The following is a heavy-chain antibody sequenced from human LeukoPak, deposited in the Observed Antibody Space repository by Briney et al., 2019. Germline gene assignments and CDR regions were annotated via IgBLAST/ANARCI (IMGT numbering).Heavy chain of an antibody. J-gene: IGHJ4*02. V-gene: IGHV4-59*01. CDR3: ARCGVDSSGYPTLDY. CDR1: GGSISSYY. CDR2: IYYSGST. Sequence: PSETLSLTCTVSGGSISSYYWSWIRQPPGKGLEWIGYIYYSGSTNYNPSLKSRVTISVDTSKNQFSLKLSSVTAADTAVYYCARCGVDSSGYPTLDYWGQGTLVTASS. D-gene: IGHD3-22*01.